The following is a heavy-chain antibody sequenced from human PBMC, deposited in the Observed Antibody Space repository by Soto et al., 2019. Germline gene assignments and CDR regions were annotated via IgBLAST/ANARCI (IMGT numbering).Heavy chain of an antibody. Sequence: ASVKVSCKASGGTFSSYAISWVRQAPGQGLEWMGGIIPIFGTANYAQKFQGRVTITADKSTSTAYMELSSLRSEDTAVYYCARDREFYCSGGSCYPYYFDYWGQGTLVTVS. J-gene: IGHJ4*02. V-gene: IGHV1-69*06. CDR3: ARDREFYCSGGSCYPYYFDY. CDR1: GGTFSSYA. D-gene: IGHD2-15*01. CDR2: IIPIFGTA.